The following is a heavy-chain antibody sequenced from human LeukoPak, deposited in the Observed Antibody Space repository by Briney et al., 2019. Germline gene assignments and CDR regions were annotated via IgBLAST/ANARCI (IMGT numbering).Heavy chain of an antibody. V-gene: IGHV1-69*04. CDR2: IIPILGIA. CDR3: AREGVLRWSYYFDH. CDR1: GGTFSSYA. Sequence: SVKVSCKASGGTFSSYAISWVRQAPGQGLEWMGRIIPILGIANYAQKFQGRVTITADKSTSTAYMELSSLRSEDTAVYYCAREGVLRWSYYFDHWGQGTLVTVSS. J-gene: IGHJ4*02. D-gene: IGHD4-17*01.